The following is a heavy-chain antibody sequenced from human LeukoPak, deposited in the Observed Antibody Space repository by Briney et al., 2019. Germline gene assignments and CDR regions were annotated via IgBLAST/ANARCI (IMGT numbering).Heavy chain of an antibody. V-gene: IGHV5-51*01. J-gene: IGHJ4*02. CDR3: ARLGAGYNSYYFDY. CDR2: IYPGDSDT. Sequence: EESLKISSKCSGYSFTSYWICLVRQMRGKVLGLRRIIYPGDSDTRYSPSFQGQVTISADKSISTAYLQWSSLKASDTAMYYCARLGAGYNSYYFDYWGQGTLVTVSS. D-gene: IGHD5-24*01. CDR1: GYSFTSYW.